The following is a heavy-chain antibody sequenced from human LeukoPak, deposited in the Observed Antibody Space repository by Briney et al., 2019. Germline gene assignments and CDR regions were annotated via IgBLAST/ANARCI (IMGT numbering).Heavy chain of an antibody. CDR2: IKGRGATI. CDR3: ARDGDNGWDFDC. V-gene: IGHV3-48*03. J-gene: IGHJ4*02. CDR1: GFNFNKYE. D-gene: IGHD6-19*01. Sequence: GGSLRLSCAASGFNFNKYEMNWHRQAPGQGLEWISYIKGRGATIENADSVRGRFTISRDNAKNSLFLQMNSLRAEDTAVYYCARDGDNGWDFDCWGQGTLVTVSS.